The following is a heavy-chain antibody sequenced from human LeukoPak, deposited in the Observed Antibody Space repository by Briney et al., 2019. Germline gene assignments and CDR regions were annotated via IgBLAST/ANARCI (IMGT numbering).Heavy chain of an antibody. D-gene: IGHD2-15*01. J-gene: IGHJ5*02. CDR1: GGSFSGYY. V-gene: IGHV4-34*01. Sequence: SETLSLTCAVSGGSFSGYYWSWIRQPPGEGLEWIGEINHSGSTNYNPSLKSRVTISVDTSKNQFSLKLSSVTAADTAVYYCARGVGYCSGGSCYNWFDPWGQGTLVTVSS. CDR3: ARGVGYCSGGSCYNWFDP. CDR2: INHSGST.